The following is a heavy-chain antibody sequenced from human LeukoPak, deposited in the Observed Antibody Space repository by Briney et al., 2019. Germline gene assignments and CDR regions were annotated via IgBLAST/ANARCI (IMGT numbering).Heavy chain of an antibody. J-gene: IGHJ5*02. CDR1: GFSFSSYS. Sequence: PGGSLRLSCAASGFSFSSYSMDWVRQTPGKGLEWLSYIGGSGGPILYADSLKGRFTISRDNAKNSLYLQMNSLRDEDTAVYYCVREGGPRTPYSGLGPWGQGTLVTVSS. CDR3: VREGGPRTPYSGLGP. CDR2: IGGSGGPI. D-gene: IGHD3-10*01. V-gene: IGHV3-48*02.